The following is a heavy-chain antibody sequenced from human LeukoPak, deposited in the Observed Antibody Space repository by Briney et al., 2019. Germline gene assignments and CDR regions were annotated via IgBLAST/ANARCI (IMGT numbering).Heavy chain of an antibody. D-gene: IGHD4-17*01. CDR3: AKIPRSLFTVTKEYYFDY. J-gene: IGHJ4*02. CDR2: ISGSGGST. CDR1: RFTFSSYA. Sequence: GGSLRLSCAASRFTFSSYAMSWVRQAPGKGLEWVSAISGSGGSTYYADSVKGRFTISRDNSKNTLYLQMNSLRAEDTAVYYCAKIPRSLFTVTKEYYFDYWGQGTLVTVSS. V-gene: IGHV3-23*01.